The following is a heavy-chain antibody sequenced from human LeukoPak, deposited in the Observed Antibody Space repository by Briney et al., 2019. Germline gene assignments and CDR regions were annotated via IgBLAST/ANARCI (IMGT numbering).Heavy chain of an antibody. J-gene: IGHJ4*02. CDR1: GGSITSGDYY. CDR2: IYYSGST. Sequence: SQTLSLTCTVSGGSITSGDYYWSWIRQPPGKGLEWIGYIYYSGSTYYNPSLKSRVTISVDTSKNQFSLKLSPVTAADTAVYYCARKRRGYCSSTSCNLDYWGQGTLVTVSS. CDR3: ARKRRGYCSSTSCNLDY. D-gene: IGHD2-2*01. V-gene: IGHV4-30-4*08.